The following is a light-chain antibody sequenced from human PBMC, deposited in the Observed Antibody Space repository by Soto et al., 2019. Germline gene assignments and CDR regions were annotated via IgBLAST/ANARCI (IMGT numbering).Light chain of an antibody. V-gene: IGKV3-15*01. Sequence: EIVMTQSPATLSVSPGERATLSCRASQSVNSNLVWYQQTPGQAPRLLIYGASTRATGIPGRFSVSGYWTEFTLTISSLQSEDLAVYYGQQYNNWLWTFGQGTKVESK. CDR2: GAS. CDR3: QQYNNWLWT. J-gene: IGKJ1*01. CDR1: QSVNSN.